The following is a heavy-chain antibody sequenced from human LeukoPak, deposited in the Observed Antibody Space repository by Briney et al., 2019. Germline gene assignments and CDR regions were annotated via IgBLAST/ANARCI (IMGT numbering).Heavy chain of an antibody. CDR1: GLRFSSYA. CDR2: ISISGDTT. J-gene: IGHJ4*02. Sequence: GGSLRLSCAVSGLRFSSYAMSWVRQAPGKGLEWVSSISISGDTTNYADSVKGRFTISRDNSKNTLFLQMNSLRAEDTVVYYCAKEWSPNDYWGQGTRVTVSS. CDR3: AKEWSPNDY. D-gene: IGHD2-15*01. V-gene: IGHV3-23*01.